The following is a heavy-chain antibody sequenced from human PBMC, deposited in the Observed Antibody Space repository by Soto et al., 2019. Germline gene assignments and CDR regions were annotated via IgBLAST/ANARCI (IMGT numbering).Heavy chain of an antibody. D-gene: IGHD3-22*01. J-gene: IGHJ4*02. V-gene: IGHV3-23*04. Sequence: EVHLVESGGGLVQPGGSLRLSCAASGFTFSSYAMSWVRQAPGKGLEWVSAISGSGGSTYYADSVKGRFTISRDNSKNTLYLQMNSLRAEDTAVYYCAKYSRAIVVVITHFDYWGQGTLVTVSS. CDR3: AKYSRAIVVVITHFDY. CDR1: GFTFSSYA. CDR2: ISGSGGST.